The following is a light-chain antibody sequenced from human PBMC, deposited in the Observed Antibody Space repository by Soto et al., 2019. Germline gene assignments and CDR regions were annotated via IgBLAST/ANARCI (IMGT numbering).Light chain of an antibody. Sequence: DIHLTQSPSTLSASVGDRVTITCRASQSVSIWLAWYRQKPGKAPKLLIYAASTLQSGVPSRFSGSGSGTDFTLTISCLQSEDFATYYCQQYYSYPRTFGQGTKVDIK. CDR2: AAS. V-gene: IGKV1-5*01. CDR1: QSVSIW. CDR3: QQYYSYPRT. J-gene: IGKJ1*01.